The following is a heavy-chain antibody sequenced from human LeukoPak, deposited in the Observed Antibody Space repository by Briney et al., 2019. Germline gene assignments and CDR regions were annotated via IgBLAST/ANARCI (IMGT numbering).Heavy chain of an antibody. J-gene: IGHJ4*02. V-gene: IGHV4-59*01. CDR1: GGSISCYY. CDR2: IYYSGST. D-gene: IGHD2-15*01. CDR3: ARDARGGGSKFDY. Sequence: SETLSLTCTVSGGSISCYYWSWIRQPPGKGLEWIGYIYYSGSTNYNPSLKSRVTISVDTSKNQFSLKLSSVTAADTAVYYCARDARGGGSKFDYWGQGTLVTVSS.